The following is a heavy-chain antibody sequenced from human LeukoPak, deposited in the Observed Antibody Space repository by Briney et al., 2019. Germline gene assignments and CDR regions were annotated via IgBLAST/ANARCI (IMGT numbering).Heavy chain of an antibody. V-gene: IGHV5-51*01. CDR2: IYPSDSDT. D-gene: IGHD6-19*01. CDR1: GYSFTSYW. CDR3: ARGSGWFDY. J-gene: IGHJ4*02. Sequence: GESLKISCQVSGYSFTSYWIGWVRQIPGKGLEWMGIIYPSDSDTRYSPSFQGQVTISADKSINTAYLQWSNLKASDTAMYYCARGSGWFDYWGQGTLVTVSS.